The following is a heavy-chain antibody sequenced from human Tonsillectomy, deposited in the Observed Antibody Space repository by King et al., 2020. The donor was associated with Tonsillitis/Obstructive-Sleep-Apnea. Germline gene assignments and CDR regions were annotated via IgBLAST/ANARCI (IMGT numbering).Heavy chain of an antibody. D-gene: IGHD3-16*01. CDR3: ARMGYYYYYMDV. J-gene: IGHJ6*03. CDR2: IYYSGST. CDR1: GGSISSYY. V-gene: IGHV4-59*01. Sequence: QLQESGPGLVKPSETLSLTCTVSGGSISSYYWSWIRQPPGKGLEWIGYIYYSGSTNYNPSLKSRVTISVDTSKNQFSLKLSSVTAADTAVYYCARMGYYYYYMDVWGTGTTVTVSS.